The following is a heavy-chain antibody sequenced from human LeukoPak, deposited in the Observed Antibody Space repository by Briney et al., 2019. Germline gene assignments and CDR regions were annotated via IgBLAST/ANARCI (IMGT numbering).Heavy chain of an antibody. CDR2: ISSSSSTI. J-gene: IGHJ5*02. CDR3: VRGGFSLDR. D-gene: IGHD3-10*01. CDR1: GFTFSSYG. Sequence: GGSLRLSCAASGFTFSSYGMTWVRQAPGKGLEWVSYISSSSSTIYYADSVKGRFTISRDNAKNSLYLQLNSLRAEDTAVYYCVRGGFSLDRWGQGTLVTVSS. V-gene: IGHV3-48*01.